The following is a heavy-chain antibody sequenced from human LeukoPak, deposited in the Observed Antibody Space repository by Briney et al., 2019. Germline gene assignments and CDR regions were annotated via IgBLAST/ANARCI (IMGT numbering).Heavy chain of an antibody. D-gene: IGHD3-3*01. CDR2: IYSGGST. V-gene: IGHV3-53*01. CDR3: AREGPPDFGAFDI. Sequence: GGSLRLSCAASGFTVSSNYMSWVRQAPGKGLEWVSVIYSGGSTYYADSVKGRFTISRDNSKNTLYLQMNSLRAEDTAVYYCAREGPPDFGAFDIWGQGTMVTVSS. J-gene: IGHJ3*02. CDR1: GFTVSSNY.